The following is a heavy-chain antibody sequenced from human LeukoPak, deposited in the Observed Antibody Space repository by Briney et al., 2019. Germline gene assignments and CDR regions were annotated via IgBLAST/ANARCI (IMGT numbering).Heavy chain of an antibody. D-gene: IGHD6-13*01. J-gene: IGHJ4*02. CDR3: AKDYGSSGEGY. V-gene: IGHV3-23*01. CDR2: ISGSDTRT. CDR1: GFTFSTCA. Sequence: GGTLRLSCAASGFTFSTCAMSWVRQAPGKGLEWVSAISGSDTRTYYADSVKGRFTISRDNSKNTLYLQMNSLRAEDTAVYYCAKDYGSSGEGYWGQGTLVTVSS.